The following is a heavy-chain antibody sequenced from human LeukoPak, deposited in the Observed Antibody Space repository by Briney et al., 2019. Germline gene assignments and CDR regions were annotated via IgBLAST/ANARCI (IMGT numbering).Heavy chain of an antibody. Sequence: GGSLRLSCAASGFTFSDYWMSWVRQAPGKGLEWVANIKEDGSEKYYVDSVKGRFTIFRDNAKNSLYLQMSSLRAEDTAVYYCARRYFDYWGQGTLVTVSS. CDR2: IKEDGSEK. J-gene: IGHJ4*02. V-gene: IGHV3-7*03. CDR3: ARRYFDY. CDR1: GFTFSDYW.